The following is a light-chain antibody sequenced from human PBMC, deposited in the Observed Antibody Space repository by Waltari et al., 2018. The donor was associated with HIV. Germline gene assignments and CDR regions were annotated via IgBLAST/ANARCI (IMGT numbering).Light chain of an antibody. Sequence: QSVVTQPPSASGTPGQRVTISCSGRGSNIGPYSVNGYQHFPGTAPKLLIYMNDQRPSGVPGRFSGSQSGTSASLAISGLQYDDEADYYCAVWDDSLGGAVFGGGTKLTVL. CDR1: GSNIGPYS. V-gene: IGLV1-47*01. J-gene: IGLJ2*01. CDR3: AVWDDSLGGAV. CDR2: MND.